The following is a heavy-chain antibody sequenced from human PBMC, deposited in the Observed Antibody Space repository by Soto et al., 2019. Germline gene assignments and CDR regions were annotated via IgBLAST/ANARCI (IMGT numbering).Heavy chain of an antibody. CDR2: ISGSAGTT. Sequence: EVQLLESGGGLVQPGGSLRLSCAASGFTFSLFAMSWVRQAPGKGLEWVSGISGSAGTTYYTDSLKGRFTISRDNSKNTLYLHMNSLRAEDTAVYYCANWGKSGSDYWGQGTLVTVSS. J-gene: IGHJ4*02. CDR1: GFTFSLFA. V-gene: IGHV3-23*01. D-gene: IGHD3-16*01. CDR3: ANWGKSGSDY.